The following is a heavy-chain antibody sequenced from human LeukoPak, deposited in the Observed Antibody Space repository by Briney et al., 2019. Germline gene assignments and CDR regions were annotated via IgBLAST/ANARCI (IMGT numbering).Heavy chain of an antibody. J-gene: IGHJ3*02. V-gene: IGHV3-23*01. D-gene: IGHD5-12*01. CDR1: GFTFSSYG. Sequence: SGGSLRLSCEASGFTFSSYGMSWVRQAPGKGLEWVSGIRGSGSNTDYIGSVKGRFTISRDNSKNTLYLQMNSLRAEDTAVYYCAKGLRELWGDAFDMWGQGTMVTVSS. CDR2: IRGSGSNT. CDR3: AKGLRELWGDAFDM.